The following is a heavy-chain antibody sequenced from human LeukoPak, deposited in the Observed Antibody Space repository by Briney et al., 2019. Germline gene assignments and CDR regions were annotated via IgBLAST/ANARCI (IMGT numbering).Heavy chain of an antibody. CDR3: ASGGYSYGPVYYYYGMDV. Sequence: PSETLSLTCTVSGGSISSYYWSWIRQPPGKGLEWIGYIYYSGSTNYNPPLKSRVTISVDTSKNQFSLKLSSVTAADTAVYYCASGGYSYGPVYYYYGMDVWGQGTTVTVSS. CDR2: IYYSGST. J-gene: IGHJ6*02. V-gene: IGHV4-59*01. CDR1: GGSISSYY. D-gene: IGHD5-18*01.